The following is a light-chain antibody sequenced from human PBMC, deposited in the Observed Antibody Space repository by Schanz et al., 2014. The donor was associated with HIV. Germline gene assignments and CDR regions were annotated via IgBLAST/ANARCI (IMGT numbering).Light chain of an antibody. CDR3: QQYNSYSRT. J-gene: IGKJ2*01. CDR2: AAS. CDR1: QSISSY. Sequence: DIQMTQSPSSLSASVGDRVTITCRASQSISSYLNWYQQKPGKAPKLLIHAASSLQSGVPLRFSGSGSGTDFTLTISSLQPEDFATYYCQQYNSYSRTFGQGTRLDIK. V-gene: IGKV1-39*01.